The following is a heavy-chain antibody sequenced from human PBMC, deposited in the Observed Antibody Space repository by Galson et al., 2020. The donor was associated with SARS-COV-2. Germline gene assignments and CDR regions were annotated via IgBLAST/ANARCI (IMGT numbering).Heavy chain of an antibody. CDR3: ARALYYYDSSGYPHRDAFDI. J-gene: IGHJ3*02. CDR2: IYYSGST. D-gene: IGHD3-22*01. CDR1: GGSISSSSYY. Sequence: SETLSLTCPVSGGSISSSSYYWGWIRQPPGKGLEWIGSIYYSGSTYYNPSLKSRVTISGDTSKNQFPLKLSSVNAADTAVYYCARALYYYDSSGYPHRDAFDIWGQGTMVTVSS. V-gene: IGHV4-39*01.